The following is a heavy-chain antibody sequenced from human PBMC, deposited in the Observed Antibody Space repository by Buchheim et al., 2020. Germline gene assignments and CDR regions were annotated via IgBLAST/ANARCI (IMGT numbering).Heavy chain of an antibody. CDR3: ASVLSIPFDC. V-gene: IGHV3-30*04. J-gene: IGHJ4*02. CDR1: GFTFSSYA. D-gene: IGHD2/OR15-2a*01. Sequence: QVQLVESGGGVVQPGRSLRLSCAASGFTFSSYAMHWVRQAPGKGLEWVAVISYDGSNKYYADSVKGRFTISRDNSKNTLYLQMNSLRAEDTAVYYCASVLSIPFDCWGQGTL. CDR2: ISYDGSNK.